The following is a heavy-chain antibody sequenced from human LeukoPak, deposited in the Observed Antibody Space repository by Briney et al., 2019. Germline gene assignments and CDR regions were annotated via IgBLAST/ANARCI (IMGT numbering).Heavy chain of an antibody. CDR2: ILYDGSNK. CDR1: GFTFGYYG. Sequence: GGSLRLSCTASGFTFGYYGMHWVRQAPDKGLEWVAVILYDGSNKYHGDSVKGRFTISRDISKHTVYLQMNSLRAEDTAVYYCAKDLNYGSGTYYLTDSWGQGTLVTVSS. V-gene: IGHV3-30*18. J-gene: IGHJ4*02. D-gene: IGHD3-10*01. CDR3: AKDLNYGSGTYYLTDS.